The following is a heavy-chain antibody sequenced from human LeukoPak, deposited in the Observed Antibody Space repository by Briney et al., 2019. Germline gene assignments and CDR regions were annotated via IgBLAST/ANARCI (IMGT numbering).Heavy chain of an antibody. V-gene: IGHV4-38-2*02. Sequence: SETLSLTCAVADYSISSGYYWGWIRQPPGKGLEWIGSIYHSGSTYYNSSLKSRVTISVDTSKNQFSLKLSYVTAADTAVYYCAREWGYDYFFDYRGQGTLVAVSS. CDR1: DYSISSGYY. D-gene: IGHD3-22*01. CDR3: AREWGYDYFFDY. J-gene: IGHJ4*02. CDR2: IYHSGST.